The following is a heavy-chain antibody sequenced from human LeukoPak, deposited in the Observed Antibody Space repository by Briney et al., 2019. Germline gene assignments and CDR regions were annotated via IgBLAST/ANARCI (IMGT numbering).Heavy chain of an antibody. D-gene: IGHD3-10*01. V-gene: IGHV4-34*01. CDR2: INHSGST. CDR1: GGSFSGYY. CDR3: ARLAILYYYGSGFNL. J-gene: IGHJ4*02. Sequence: SETLSLTYAVYGGSFSGYYWRWIRQPPGKGLEWIGKINHSGSTNYNLSLKSRVTISVDTSKNQFSLKLSSVTAADTAVYYCARLAILYYYGSGFNLWGQGTLVTVSS.